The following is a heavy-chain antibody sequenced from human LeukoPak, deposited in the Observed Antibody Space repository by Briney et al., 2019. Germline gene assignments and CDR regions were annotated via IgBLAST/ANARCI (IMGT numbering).Heavy chain of an antibody. Sequence: GGSLRLSCAASGFTFSNAWMSWVRQAPGKGLEWVGRIKSKTDGGTTDYAAPVKGRFTISRDDSRNTLYLQMNSLKTEDTAVYYCTTVPDIVVVGYYYYMDVWGKGTTVTVSS. J-gene: IGHJ6*03. CDR1: GFTFSNAW. CDR3: TTVPDIVVVGYYYYMDV. D-gene: IGHD2-2*01. V-gene: IGHV3-15*01. CDR2: IKSKTDGGTT.